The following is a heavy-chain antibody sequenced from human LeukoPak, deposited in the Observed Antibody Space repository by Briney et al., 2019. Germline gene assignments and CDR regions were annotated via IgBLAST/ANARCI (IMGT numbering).Heavy chain of an antibody. CDR1: GFTFSSYA. CDR2: ISYDGSNK. J-gene: IGHJ4*02. D-gene: IGHD6-19*01. V-gene: IGHV3-30-3*01. Sequence: GGSLRLSCAASGFTFSSYAMHWVRQAPGKGLEWVAVISYDGSNKYYADSVKGRFTISRDNSKNTLYLQMNSLRAEDTAVYYCAREGKTIAVAGSFDYWGQGTLVTVSS. CDR3: AREGKTIAVAGSFDY.